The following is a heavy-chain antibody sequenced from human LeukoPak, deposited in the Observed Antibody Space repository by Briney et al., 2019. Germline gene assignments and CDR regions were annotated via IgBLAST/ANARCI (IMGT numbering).Heavy chain of an antibody. V-gene: IGHV4-34*01. CDR3: AREGDGDYAIFADN. CDR1: GGSFSGYY. CDR2: INHSGST. J-gene: IGHJ4*02. D-gene: IGHD4-17*01. Sequence: SETLSLTCAVYGGSFSGYYWSWIRQPPGKGLEWIGEINHSGSTNYNPSLKSRVTISVDMSKNQFSLKLSSVTAADTAVYYCAREGDGDYAIFADNWGQGTLVTVSS.